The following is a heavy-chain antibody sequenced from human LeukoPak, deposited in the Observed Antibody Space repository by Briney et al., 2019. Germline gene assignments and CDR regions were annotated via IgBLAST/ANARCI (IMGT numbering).Heavy chain of an antibody. CDR2: IYYSGST. D-gene: IGHD3-10*01. V-gene: IGHV4-59*12. CDR1: GGSFSGYY. J-gene: IGHJ4*02. CDR3: ARDIYGSGSPNFDY. Sequence: PSETLSLTCAVYGGSFSGYYWSWIRQPPGKGLEWIGYIYYSGSTNYNPSLKSRVTISVDTSKNQFSLKLSSVTAADTAVYYCARDIYGSGSPNFDYWGQGTLVTVSS.